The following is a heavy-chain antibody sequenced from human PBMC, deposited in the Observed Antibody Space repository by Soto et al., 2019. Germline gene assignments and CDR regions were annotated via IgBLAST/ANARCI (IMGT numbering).Heavy chain of an antibody. CDR1: GFTFSSYS. CDR2: ISSSSSYI. Sequence: EVQLVESGGGLVKPGGSLRLSCAASGFTFSSYSMNWVRQAPGKGLEWVSSISSSSSYIYYADSVKGRFTISRDNAKNSLYLQMNSLRAEDTAVYYCARVPTAAWAFDIWGQGTMVTVSS. CDR3: ARVPTAAWAFDI. V-gene: IGHV3-21*01. J-gene: IGHJ3*02.